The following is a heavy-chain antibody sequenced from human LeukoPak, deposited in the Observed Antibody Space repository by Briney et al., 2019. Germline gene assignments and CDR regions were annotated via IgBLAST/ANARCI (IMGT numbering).Heavy chain of an antibody. CDR3: AKGGGFDWLSYYYMDV. D-gene: IGHD3-9*01. J-gene: IGHJ6*03. V-gene: IGHV3-23*01. Sequence: GGSLRLSCAPSGLTFSSYAMSWVRHATGEGLEWVSVIIGSGGTTYYADSVKGRFTISRDNSKNSLSLQMHSLRAENTAVYYCAKGGGFDWLSYYYMDVWGKGTTVSISS. CDR1: GLTFSSYA. CDR2: IIGSGGTT.